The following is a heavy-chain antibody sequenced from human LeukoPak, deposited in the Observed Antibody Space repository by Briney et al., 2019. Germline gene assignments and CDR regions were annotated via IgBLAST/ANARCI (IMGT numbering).Heavy chain of an antibody. CDR1: GFTFSSYA. V-gene: IGHV3-30*04. CDR2: IPDDGSNK. J-gene: IGHJ2*01. Sequence: GGSLRLSCAASGFTFSSYAMHWVRQAPGKGLEWVAVIPDDGSNKYYADSVKGRFTISRDNSKNTLYLQMNSLRAEDTAVYYCARDPYAYCSSTSCPYWYFDLWGRGTLVTVSS. CDR3: ARDPYAYCSSTSCPYWYFDL. D-gene: IGHD2-2*01.